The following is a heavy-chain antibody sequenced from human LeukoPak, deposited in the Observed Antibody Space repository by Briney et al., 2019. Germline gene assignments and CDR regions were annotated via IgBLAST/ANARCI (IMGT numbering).Heavy chain of an antibody. V-gene: IGHV3-30-3*01. CDR3: ARVTRGPSYYYDSSGYESGDY. CDR1: GFTFSSYA. CDR2: ISYDGSNK. D-gene: IGHD3-22*01. J-gene: IGHJ4*02. Sequence: GGSLRLSCAASGFTFSSYATHWVRQAPGKGLEWVAVISYDGSNKYYADSVEGRFTISRDNSKNTLYLQMNSLRAEDTAVYYCARVTRGPSYYYDSSGYESGDYWGQGTLVTVSS.